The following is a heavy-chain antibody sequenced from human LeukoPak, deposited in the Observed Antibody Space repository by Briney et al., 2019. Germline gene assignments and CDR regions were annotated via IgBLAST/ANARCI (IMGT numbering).Heavy chain of an antibody. CDR2: IYYSGST. CDR3: ARDGDSSGYYYHPYHDAFDI. V-gene: IGHV4-39*07. CDR1: GGSISSSSYY. D-gene: IGHD3-22*01. Sequence: PSETLSLTCTVSGGSISSSSYYWGWIRQPPGKGLEWIGSIYYSGSTYYNPSLKSRVTISVDTSKNQFSLKLSSVTAADTAVYYCARDGDSSGYYYHPYHDAFDIWGQGTMVTVSS. J-gene: IGHJ3*02.